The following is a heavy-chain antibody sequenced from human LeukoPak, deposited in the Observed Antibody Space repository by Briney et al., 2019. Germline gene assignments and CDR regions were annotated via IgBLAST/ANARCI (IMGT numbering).Heavy chain of an antibody. CDR2: ISCDGSNK. J-gene: IGHJ4*02. CDR1: GFTLSSYG. D-gene: IGHD3-22*01. Sequence: GGSLRLSCAASGFTLSSYGMHWVRQAPGKGLEWVAVISCDGSNKYYADSVKGRFTISRDNSKNTLYLQMNSLRAEDTAVYYCAKDRHYYDSSGYSLDYWGQGTLVTVSS. CDR3: AKDRHYYDSSGYSLDY. V-gene: IGHV3-30*18.